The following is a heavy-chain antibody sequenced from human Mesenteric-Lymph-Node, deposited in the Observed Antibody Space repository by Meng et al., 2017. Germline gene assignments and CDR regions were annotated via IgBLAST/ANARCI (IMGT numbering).Heavy chain of an antibody. CDR1: GGSISSGDYY. D-gene: IGHD5-18*01. J-gene: IGHJ4*02. V-gene: IGHV4-30-4*01. Sequence: QLEESGPGLVKPSETLSITFAVSGGSISSGDYYWSWIRQPPGKGLEWIGYIYYSGSTHYNPSLKSRVTISVDTSKNQFSLKVSSVTAADTAVYYCARGGYYSFDYWGQGTLVTVSS. CDR2: IYYSGST. CDR3: ARGGYYSFDY.